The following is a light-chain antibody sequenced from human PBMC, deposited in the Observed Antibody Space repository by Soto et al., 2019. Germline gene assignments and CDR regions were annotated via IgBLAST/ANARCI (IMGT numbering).Light chain of an antibody. J-gene: IGKJ4*01. CDR3: QQYGNSPLT. CDR1: QSVDSNY. CDR2: GAF. V-gene: IGKV3-20*01. Sequence: EIVMTQSRGTLSLSPGDRATLSFRASQSVDSNYVAWYQQKPGQAPRLLIYGAFTRATGVPHRFSGSGSGSDFTLTISRLEPEDFAVYSCQQYGNSPLTFGGGTKVDIK.